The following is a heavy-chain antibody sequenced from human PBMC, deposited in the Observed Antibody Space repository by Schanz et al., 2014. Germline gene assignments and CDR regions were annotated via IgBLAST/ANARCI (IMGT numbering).Heavy chain of an antibody. D-gene: IGHD2-8*02. CDR1: GITFSGYS. CDR2: ISHDGSKK. Sequence: VQLVESGGGLAQPGGSLRLSCAASGITFSGYSMNWVRQAPGKGLEWGAVISHDGSKKYYADSVKGRFSISRDNSQNTLYLQMDSLRPEDTAVYFCAKDTGYCHGGACYCFEYWGLGILVTVSS. CDR3: AKDTGYCHGGACYCFEY. J-gene: IGHJ4*02. V-gene: IGHV3-30*18.